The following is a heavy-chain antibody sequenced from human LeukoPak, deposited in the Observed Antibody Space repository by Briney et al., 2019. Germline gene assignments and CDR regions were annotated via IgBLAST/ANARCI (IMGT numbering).Heavy chain of an antibody. D-gene: IGHD6-19*01. CDR3: AKTATGYSSGHYPGWPVDY. V-gene: IGHV3-23*01. CDR2: IFGSGGSA. CDR1: GFTFNSYA. J-gene: IGHJ4*02. Sequence: PGGSLRPSCAASGFTFNSYAMYWVRQAPGKGLEWVSGIFGSGGSAHYADSVKGRFAISRDNSKNRVYLQMNSLRAEDTAVYYCAKTATGYSSGHYPGWPVDYWGQGTLVTVSS.